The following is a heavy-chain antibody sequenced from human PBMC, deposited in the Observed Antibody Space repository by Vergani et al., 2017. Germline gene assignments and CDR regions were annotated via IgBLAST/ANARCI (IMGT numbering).Heavy chain of an antibody. D-gene: IGHD3-10*01. V-gene: IGHV3-7*01. CDR1: GFISSSYW. J-gene: IGHJ6*02. CDR2: VNQDGSEK. Sequence: VQLAESGGDWVQRGGSLRLSCAASGFISSSYWMSWVRQAPGKGLEWVANVNQDGSEKYYVDSVRGRFTISRDNAKNSIYLQMNSLRAEDTAVYFCVRVPLIRRGSGNYGINNYHGMDVWGQGTTVIVSS. CDR3: VRVPLIRRGSGNYGINNYHGMDV.